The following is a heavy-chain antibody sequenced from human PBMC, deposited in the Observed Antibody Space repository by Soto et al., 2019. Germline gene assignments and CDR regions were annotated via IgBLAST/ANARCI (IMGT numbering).Heavy chain of an antibody. CDR1: VYTFTSYY. Sequence: XSVKVSCKASVYTFTSYYMHWVRQAPGQGLEWMGIINPSGGSTSYAQKFQGRVTMTRDTSTSTVYMELSSLRSEDTAVYYCARGSITIFGVVNNWFDHWGQGTLVTVSS. V-gene: IGHV1-46*01. CDR3: ARGSITIFGVVNNWFDH. CDR2: INPSGGST. J-gene: IGHJ5*02. D-gene: IGHD3-3*01.